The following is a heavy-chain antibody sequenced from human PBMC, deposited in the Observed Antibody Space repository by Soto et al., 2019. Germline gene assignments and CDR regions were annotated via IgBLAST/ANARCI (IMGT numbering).Heavy chain of an antibody. D-gene: IGHD6-13*01. J-gene: IGHJ4*02. V-gene: IGHV3-30*18. CDR3: AKEGPADSSSWTQLDY. CDR2: ISYDGSNK. CDR1: GFTFSSYG. Sequence: VGSLRLSCAASGFTFSSYGMHWVRQAPGKGLEWVAVISYDGSNKYYADSVKGRFTSSRDNSKNTLYLQMNSLRAEDTAVYYCAKEGPADSSSWTQLDYWGQGTLVTVSS.